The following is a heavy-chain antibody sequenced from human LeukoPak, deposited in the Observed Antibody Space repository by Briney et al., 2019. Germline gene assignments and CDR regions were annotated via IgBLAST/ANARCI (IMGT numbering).Heavy chain of an antibody. CDR1: GFTFSSYG. Sequence: GGSLRLSCAASGFTFSSYGMHWVRQAPGKGLEWVAVIWYDGSNKYYADSVKGRFTISRDNSKNTLYLQMNCLRAEDTAVYYCAKDHEEGAVDYWGQGTLVTVSS. V-gene: IGHV3-33*06. CDR3: AKDHEEGAVDY. CDR2: IWYDGSNK. J-gene: IGHJ4*02. D-gene: IGHD3-16*01.